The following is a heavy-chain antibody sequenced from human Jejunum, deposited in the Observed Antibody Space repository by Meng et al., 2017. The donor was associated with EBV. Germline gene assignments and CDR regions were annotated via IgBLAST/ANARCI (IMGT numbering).Heavy chain of an antibody. CDR1: TDFNSSYWW. J-gene: IGHJ4*02. CDR2: INQVGST. V-gene: IGHV4-4*03. D-gene: IGHD1-14*01. CDR3: ARASSERLLDY. Sequence: GQLQESGPGLAKPPGTLSTTCAVSTDFNSSYWWWSWVRQPPGKGLEWLGEINQVGSTYYNPSLKSRVTISIDTSKRQFSLRLNSMTAADTAVYYCARASSERLLDYWGQGTLVTVSS.